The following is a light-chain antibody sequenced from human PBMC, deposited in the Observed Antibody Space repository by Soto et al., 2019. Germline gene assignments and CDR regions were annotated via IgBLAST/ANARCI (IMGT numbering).Light chain of an antibody. Sequence: DIQMTQSPSSVSASVGDRVTITCRASQDISSWLTWYQQKPGKAPKLLIYEESSLQSGVQSRFSGGGSGTDFTLTISSLQPEDFATYYCQQSKGLPLTFGGGTKVDIK. CDR1: QDISSW. J-gene: IGKJ4*01. CDR3: QQSKGLPLT. CDR2: EES. V-gene: IGKV1-12*01.